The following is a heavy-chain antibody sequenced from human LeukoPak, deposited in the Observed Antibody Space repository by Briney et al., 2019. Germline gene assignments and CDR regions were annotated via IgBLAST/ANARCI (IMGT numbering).Heavy chain of an antibody. Sequence: GGSLRLSCAASGFTFSSYGIHWVRQAPGKGLEWVAFIRYDGSNKYYADSVKGRFTISRDNSKNTLYLQMNSLRAEDTAVYYCAKILNYCSGGSCYGGAFDIWGQGTMVTVSS. J-gene: IGHJ3*02. CDR1: GFTFSSYG. CDR2: IRYDGSNK. CDR3: AKILNYCSGGSCYGGAFDI. D-gene: IGHD2-15*01. V-gene: IGHV3-30*02.